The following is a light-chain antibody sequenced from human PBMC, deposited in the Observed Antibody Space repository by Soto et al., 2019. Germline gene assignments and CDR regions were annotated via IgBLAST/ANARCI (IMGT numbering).Light chain of an antibody. CDR3: SSYTSISTYV. V-gene: IGLV2-14*01. CDR1: SSDVGGYNF. J-gene: IGLJ1*01. CDR2: DVT. Sequence: QSVLTQPASVSGSPGQSITISCTGTSSDVGGYNFVSWYQQHPDKAPQLMIYDVTNRPSGVSNRFSGSKSGNTASLTISGLQAEDEADYSCSSYTSISTYVFGTGTKLTVL.